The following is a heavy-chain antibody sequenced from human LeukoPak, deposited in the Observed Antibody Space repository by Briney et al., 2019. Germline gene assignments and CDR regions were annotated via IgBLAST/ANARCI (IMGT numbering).Heavy chain of an antibody. Sequence: GGSLRLSCAASGFTFSSYGMHWVRQAPGKGLEWVAVISYDGSNKYYADSVKGRFTISRDNSKNTLYLQMNSLRAEDTAVYYCAKGDSGRPYQPSRGFDYWGQGTLVTVSS. CDR3: AKGDSGRPYQPSRGFDY. D-gene: IGHD2-2*01. CDR2: ISYDGSNK. J-gene: IGHJ4*02. V-gene: IGHV3-30*18. CDR1: GFTFSSYG.